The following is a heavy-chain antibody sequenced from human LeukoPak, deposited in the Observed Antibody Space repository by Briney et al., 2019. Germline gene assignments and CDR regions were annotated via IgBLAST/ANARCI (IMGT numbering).Heavy chain of an antibody. V-gene: IGHV3-30*03. J-gene: IGHJ4*02. Sequence: GGSLRLSCAASGFMFSSYGLHWVRQAPGKGLEWVAIISYDGSTEYYADSVKGRFTISRDNAKNSLYLQMNSLRAEDTAVYYCARETRVRWTDYWGQGILVTVSS. CDR3: ARETRVRWTDY. CDR2: ISYDGSTE. CDR1: GFMFSSYG. D-gene: IGHD5-24*01.